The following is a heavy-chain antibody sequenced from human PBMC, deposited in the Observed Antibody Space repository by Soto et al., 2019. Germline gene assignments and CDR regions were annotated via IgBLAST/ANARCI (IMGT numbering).Heavy chain of an antibody. CDR1: GGRNSIYA. Sequence: SLLNRACQTSGGRNSIYAVGWVRQAPGQGLEWMGGIIPIFGTANYAQKFQGRVTITADESTSTAYMELSSLRSEDTAVYYCARLSSGLDVWGQGTTVTVSS. J-gene: IGHJ6*02. D-gene: IGHD6-25*01. V-gene: IGHV1-69*01. CDR3: ARLSSGLDV. CDR2: IIPIFGTA.